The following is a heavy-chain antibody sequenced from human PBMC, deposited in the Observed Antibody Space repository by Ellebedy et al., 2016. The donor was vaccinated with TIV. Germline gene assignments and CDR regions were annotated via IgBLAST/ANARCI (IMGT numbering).Heavy chain of an antibody. CDR2: FSGDGINI. Sequence: PGGSLRLSCAASGFTFSAYSLNWVRQAPGKGLQWLSYFSGDGINIWYADSVKDRFTISRDNAKNALFLQMNSLRVDDTAVYYCVRDRDWAFDYWGQGSLVTVSS. V-gene: IGHV3-48*01. D-gene: IGHD3/OR15-3a*01. CDR3: VRDRDWAFDY. CDR1: GFTFSAYS. J-gene: IGHJ4*02.